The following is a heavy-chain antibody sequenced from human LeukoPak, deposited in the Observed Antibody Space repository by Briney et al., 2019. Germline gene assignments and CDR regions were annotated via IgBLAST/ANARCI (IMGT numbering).Heavy chain of an antibody. V-gene: IGHV4-61*02. CDR3: ARAGQEWFGELGFDQ. D-gene: IGHD3-10*01. CDR1: GGSISSGSYY. CDR2: IYTSGST. Sequence: SQTLSLTCTVSGGSISSGSYYWSWIRQPAGKGLEWIGRIYTSGSTNYNPSLKSRVTISVDTSKNQFSLKLNSVTAADTAVYYCARAGQEWFGELGFDQWGQGTLVIVSS. J-gene: IGHJ4*02.